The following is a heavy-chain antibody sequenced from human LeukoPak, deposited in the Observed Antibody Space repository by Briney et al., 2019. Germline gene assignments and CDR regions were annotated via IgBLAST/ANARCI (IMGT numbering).Heavy chain of an antibody. D-gene: IGHD4/OR15-4a*01. CDR3: AKAGLVRGGALDS. V-gene: IGHV3-30*18. Sequence: GGSLRLSCAASGFTFNSYGMHWVRQAPGKGLEWVAVVSSDGNNEYYADSVKGRFTISRDNSKNTLFLQMNSLRAEDTALYYCAKAGLVRGGALDSWGQGTLVTVSS. CDR2: VSSDGNNE. J-gene: IGHJ4*02. CDR1: GFTFNSYG.